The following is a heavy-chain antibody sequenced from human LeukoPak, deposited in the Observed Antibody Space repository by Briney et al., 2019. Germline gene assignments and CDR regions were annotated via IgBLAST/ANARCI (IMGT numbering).Heavy chain of an antibody. Sequence: ASVKVSCKASGYTFTSYDIHWVRQATGQGLEWMGWMNPNSGNTGYARKFQGRVTMTRNTSISTAYMELSSLRSEDTAVYYCARGFGYSYGQYYFDYWGQGTLVTVSS. CDR3: ARGFGYSYGQYYFDY. CDR1: GYTFTSYD. CDR2: MNPNSGNT. J-gene: IGHJ4*02. V-gene: IGHV1-8*01. D-gene: IGHD5-18*01.